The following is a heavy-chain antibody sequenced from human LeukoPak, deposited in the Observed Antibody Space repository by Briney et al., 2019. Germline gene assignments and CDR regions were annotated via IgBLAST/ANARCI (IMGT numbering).Heavy chain of an antibody. J-gene: IGHJ4*02. CDR3: ARDSVAATLDY. D-gene: IGHD2-15*01. CDR2: ISDYNGNT. V-gene: IGHV1-18*01. Sequence: ASVKVSCKASGYTFTNYGISWVRQAPGQGLEWMGWISDYNGNTNYAQKLQGRVTMTTDTSTSTVYMELRSLRSDDTAVYYCARDSVAATLDYWGQGTLVTVSS. CDR1: GYTFTNYG.